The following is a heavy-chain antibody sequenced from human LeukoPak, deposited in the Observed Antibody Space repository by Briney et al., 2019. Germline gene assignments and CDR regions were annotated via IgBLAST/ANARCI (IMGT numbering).Heavy chain of an antibody. D-gene: IGHD2-15*01. V-gene: IGHV3-21*01. Sequence: GGSLRLSCAASGFTFSSYSMNWVRQAPGKGLEWVSSISSSSSYIYYADSVKGRFTISRDNAKNSLYLQMNSLRAEDTAVYYCAPATYCSGGSCYSGGAFDILGPRDNGHRLF. J-gene: IGHJ3*02. CDR2: ISSSSSYI. CDR3: APATYCSGGSCYSGGAFDI. CDR1: GFTFSSYS.